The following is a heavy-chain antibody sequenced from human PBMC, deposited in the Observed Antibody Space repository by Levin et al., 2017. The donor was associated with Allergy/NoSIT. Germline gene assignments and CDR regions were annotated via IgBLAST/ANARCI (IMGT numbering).Heavy chain of an antibody. V-gene: IGHV3-11*01. J-gene: IGHJ5*02. Sequence: GESLKISCAASGFTFSDYYMSWIRQAPGKGLEWVSYISSSGSTIYYADSVKGRFTISRDNAKNSLYLQMNSLRAEDTAVYYCARDPGSGYELTGFDPWGQGTLVTVSS. CDR2: ISSSGSTI. D-gene: IGHD5-12*01. CDR1: GFTFSDYY. CDR3: ARDPGSGYELTGFDP.